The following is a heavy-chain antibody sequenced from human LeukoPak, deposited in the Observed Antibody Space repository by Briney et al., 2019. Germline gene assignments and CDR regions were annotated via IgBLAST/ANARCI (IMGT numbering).Heavy chain of an antibody. V-gene: IGHV1-18*01. CDR1: GYTFTSYG. J-gene: IGHJ5*02. Sequence: ASVKVSCKASGYTFTSYGISWVRQAPGQGLERMGWISAYNGNTNYAQKLQGRVTMTTDTSTSTAYMELRSLRSDDTAVYYCARVIVGATANWFDPWGQGTLVTVSS. D-gene: IGHD1-26*01. CDR2: ISAYNGNT. CDR3: ARVIVGATANWFDP.